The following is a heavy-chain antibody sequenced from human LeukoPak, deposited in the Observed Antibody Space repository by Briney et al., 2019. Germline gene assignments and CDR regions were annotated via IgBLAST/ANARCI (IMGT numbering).Heavy chain of an antibody. J-gene: IGHJ6*03. D-gene: IGHD3-10*01. V-gene: IGHV4-34*01. CDR1: GGSFSGAY. CDR3: ARGPTAVRGVIRFYYYMDV. Sequence: PSETLSLTCAVYGGSFSGAYWSWIRQAPGKGLEWIGEINHSGSTNYNPSLKSRVTMSLDTSKNQVSLKLNSVTAADMAVYYCARGPTAVRGVIRFYYYMDVWGKGTAVTVSS. CDR2: INHSGST.